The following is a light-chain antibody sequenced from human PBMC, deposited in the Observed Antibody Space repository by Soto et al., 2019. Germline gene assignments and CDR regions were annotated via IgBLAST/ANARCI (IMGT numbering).Light chain of an antibody. Sequence: QSVLTPPASVSGSPGQSITISCTGTTSDIGIYNYVSWYQQHPGKAPKLVICEVSNRPSGVSSRFSGSKSGNTASLTISGLRAEDEADYYCTSFTTTNIWVFGGGTQLTVL. CDR1: TSDIGIYNY. CDR2: EVS. V-gene: IGLV2-14*01. J-gene: IGLJ3*02. CDR3: TSFTTTNIWV.